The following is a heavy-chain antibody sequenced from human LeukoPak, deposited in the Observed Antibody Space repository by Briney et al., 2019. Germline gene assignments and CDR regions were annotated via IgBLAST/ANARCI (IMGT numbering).Heavy chain of an antibody. CDR2: ISRSGRT. Sequence: PGGSLGLSCTASGFSFSNYGMSWVRQAPGKGLEWVSAISRSGRTYYPDSVNGRFTISRDNSKNTLYLQMNSLRAEDTAIYYCAKDPNNSWYFDYWGQGTLVTVSS. CDR3: AKDPNNSWYFDY. J-gene: IGHJ4*02. D-gene: IGHD1/OR15-1a*01. V-gene: IGHV3-23*01. CDR1: GFSFSNYG.